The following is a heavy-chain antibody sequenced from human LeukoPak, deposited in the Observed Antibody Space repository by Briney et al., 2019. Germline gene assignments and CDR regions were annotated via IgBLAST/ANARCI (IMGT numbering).Heavy chain of an antibody. CDR1: GFTFSTYG. CDR2: ISYDGSNK. V-gene: IGHV3-30*18. D-gene: IGHD2-15*01. CDR3: AKSDLGHRSRQVGHFDY. Sequence: GGSLRLSCAASGFTFSTYGMHWVRQAPGKGLEWVAVISYDGSNKYYADSVKGRFTISRDNSKNTLYLQMNSLRAEDTAVYYCAKSDLGHRSRQVGHFDYWGQGTLVTVSS. J-gene: IGHJ4*02.